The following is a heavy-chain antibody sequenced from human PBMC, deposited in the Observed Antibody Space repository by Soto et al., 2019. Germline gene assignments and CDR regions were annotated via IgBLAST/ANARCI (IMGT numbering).Heavy chain of an antibody. Sequence: ASVKVSCKASGYTFTSYYMHWVRQAPGQGLEWMGIINPSGGNTSYAQKFQGRVTMTRDTSTSTVYMELSSLRSEDTAVYYCARDIVVVVAATPDYYYYGMDVWGQGTTVTVS. V-gene: IGHV1-46*01. D-gene: IGHD2-15*01. CDR2: INPSGGNT. J-gene: IGHJ6*02. CDR1: GYTFTSYY. CDR3: ARDIVVVVAATPDYYYYGMDV.